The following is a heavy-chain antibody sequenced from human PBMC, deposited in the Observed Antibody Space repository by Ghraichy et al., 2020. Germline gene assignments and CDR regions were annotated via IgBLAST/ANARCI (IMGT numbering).Heavy chain of an antibody. CDR2: VYTSGTT. Sequence: SETLSLTCTVSGGSISSGRYYWSWIRQPAGNELEWIGRVYTSGTTNYNPSLKSRITMSVDTSKNQFSLKLSSATAADTAVYYCAREDLSCTGGSCYSGFAYWGQGTLVTVSS. CDR3: AREDLSCTGGSCYSGFAY. CDR1: GGSISSGRYY. J-gene: IGHJ4*02. D-gene: IGHD2-15*01. V-gene: IGHV4-61*02.